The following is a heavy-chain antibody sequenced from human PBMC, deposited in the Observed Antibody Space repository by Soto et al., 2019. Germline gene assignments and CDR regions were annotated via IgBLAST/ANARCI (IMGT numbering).Heavy chain of an antibody. V-gene: IGHV3-21*01. D-gene: IGHD2-2*01. CDR2: ISSSSSYI. Sequence: EVQLVESGGGLVKPGGSLRLSCAASGFTFSSYSMNWVRQAPGKGLEWVSSISSSSSYIYYADSVKGRFTISRDNAKNSLYLQMNSLRAEDTAVYYCARDGTYCSSTSCYFFDYWGQGTLVTVSS. CDR3: ARDGTYCSSTSCYFFDY. J-gene: IGHJ4*02. CDR1: GFTFSSYS.